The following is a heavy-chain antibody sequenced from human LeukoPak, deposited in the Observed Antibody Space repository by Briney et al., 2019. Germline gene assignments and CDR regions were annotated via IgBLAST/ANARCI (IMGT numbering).Heavy chain of an antibody. D-gene: IGHD2-2*01. J-gene: IGHJ4*01. Sequence: PGGSLRLSCAASGFTFRTYGMNWVRQAPGKGLEWISYNSNSDTVHYSNSVEGRFTISRDNAKNSLYLQMNSLRAEDTAMYYCARDTRGESDYWGHGTLVTVSS. CDR1: GFTFRTYG. CDR3: ARDTRGESDY. V-gene: IGHV3-48*04. CDR2: NSNSDTV.